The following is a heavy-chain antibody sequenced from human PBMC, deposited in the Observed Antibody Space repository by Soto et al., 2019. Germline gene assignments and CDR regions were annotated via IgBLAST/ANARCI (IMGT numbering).Heavy chain of an antibody. J-gene: IGHJ6*02. D-gene: IGHD2-8*01. V-gene: IGHV3-21*06. CDR2: IIHPDIT. CDR1: GFIFENCG. CDR3: VLCDILGTAAYRMAV. Sequence: PGGSVRLSCAASGFIFENCGMIWVRQAPGKGLEWVAAIIHPDITNYADSVKGRFTTSRDNAKNSLYLQMNSLRAEDTAVYYCVLCDILGTAAYRMAVWTQGTTETVSS.